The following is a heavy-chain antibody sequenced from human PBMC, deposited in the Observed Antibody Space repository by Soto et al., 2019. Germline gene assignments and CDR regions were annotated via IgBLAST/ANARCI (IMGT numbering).Heavy chain of an antibody. CDR3: ARLPGYSSASYSPYYYYYMDV. V-gene: IGHV1-69*02. CDR2: IIPILDMA. D-gene: IGHD6-19*01. CDR1: GGTFSSNT. J-gene: IGHJ6*03. Sequence: QVQLVQSGAEVKKPGSSVTVSCKASGGTFSSNTITWVRQAPGHGLEWMGRIIPILDMANYSQKFQGRVTITADKSTSTAYMQLSSLTSEDTATYFCARLPGYSSASYSPYYYYYMDVWGKGTPVTVSS.